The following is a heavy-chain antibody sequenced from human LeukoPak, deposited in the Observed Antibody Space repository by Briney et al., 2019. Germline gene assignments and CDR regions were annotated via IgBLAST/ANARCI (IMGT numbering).Heavy chain of an antibody. D-gene: IGHD4-23*01. CDR3: ARDAGNGARGTFAF. J-gene: IGHJ3*01. Sequence: GGSLRLSCAASGFTFSSYWMHWVRQGPGKGPGCVSRINSDGSSTSYADSVKGRFTISRDHPKNTLFLQMNSLRADDTAVYYCARDAGNGARGTFAFWGQGTMVTVSS. CDR2: INSDGSST. CDR1: GFTFSSYW. V-gene: IGHV3-74*01.